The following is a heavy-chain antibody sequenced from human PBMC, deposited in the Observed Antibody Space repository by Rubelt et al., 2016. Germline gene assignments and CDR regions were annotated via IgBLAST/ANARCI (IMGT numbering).Heavy chain of an antibody. D-gene: IGHD6-19*01. CDR1: GDSISNRNFL. J-gene: IGHJ4*02. CDR2: IYYSGST. V-gene: IGHV4-39*01. Sequence: LQLQESGPGLVKPSETLSLTCTVSGDSISNRNFLWGWLRQPPGKGLEWIGSIYYSGSTYYNPSLKGRGTISVDTSKNQFSRKVNSVTATDTAVYYCARQGGEWMVSDYWGQGTPVTVSS. CDR3: ARQGGEWMVSDY.